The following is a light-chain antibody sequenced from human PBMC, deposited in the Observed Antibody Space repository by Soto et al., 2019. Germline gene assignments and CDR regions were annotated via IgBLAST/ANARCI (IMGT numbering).Light chain of an antibody. J-gene: IGKJ4*01. CDR3: QHRSNWPSVT. V-gene: IGKV3-15*01. Sequence: EIVMTQSPATLSVSPGERATLSCRASQSVSSNLAWYQQKPGQAPRLLIYGASTRATGIPARFSGSGSGTEFTLTISSLQSEDFAVYYCQHRSNWPSVTFGGGTKLEIK. CDR2: GAS. CDR1: QSVSSN.